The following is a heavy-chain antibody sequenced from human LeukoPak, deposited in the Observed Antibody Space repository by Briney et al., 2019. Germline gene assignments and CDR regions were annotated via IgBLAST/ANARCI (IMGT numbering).Heavy chain of an antibody. CDR1: GFTVSSNY. CDR3: ARAYCSSTSCYYWYFDL. D-gene: IGHD2-2*01. CDR2: IYSGGST. Sequence: GGSLRLSCAASGFTVSSNYMSWVRQAPGKGLEWVSVIYSGGSTYYADSVKGRFTVSRDNSKNTLYLQMNSLRAEDTAVYYCARAYCSSTSCYYWYFDLWGRGTLVTVSS. V-gene: IGHV3-53*01. J-gene: IGHJ2*01.